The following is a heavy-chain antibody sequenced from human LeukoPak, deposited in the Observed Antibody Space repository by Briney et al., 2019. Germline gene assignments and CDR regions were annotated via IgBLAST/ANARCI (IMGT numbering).Heavy chain of an antibody. CDR2: ISSSGGST. CDR1: GLTFSSYA. D-gene: IGHD3-16*01. J-gene: IGHJ3*02. CDR3: AKLNPGGDAFDI. V-gene: IGHV3-23*01. Sequence: GRSLRLSCAASGLTFSSYAMTWVRQAPGKGLEWVSAISSSGGSTYYVGSVKGRFTISRDNSKNTLYLQMNSLRAEDTAVYYCAKLNPGGDAFDIWGQGTMVTVSS.